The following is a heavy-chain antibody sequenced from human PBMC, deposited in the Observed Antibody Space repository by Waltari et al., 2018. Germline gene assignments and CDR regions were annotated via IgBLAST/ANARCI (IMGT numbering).Heavy chain of an antibody. Sequence: EVQLVESGGGLVKPGGSLRLSCAASGFTFSSYSMNWVRQAPGKGLEWVSSISSSSSYIYYADSVKGRFTISRDNAKNTLHLQMNSLRAEDTAVYYCWQQRSAAGPDIWGQGTMVTVSS. J-gene: IGHJ3*02. CDR1: GFTFSSYS. CDR2: ISSSSSYI. V-gene: IGHV3-21*01. CDR3: WQQRSAAGPDI. D-gene: IGHD6-13*01.